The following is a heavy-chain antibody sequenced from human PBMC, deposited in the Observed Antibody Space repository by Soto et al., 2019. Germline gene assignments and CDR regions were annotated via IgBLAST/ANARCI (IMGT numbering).Heavy chain of an antibody. CDR1: GFTFSSYA. J-gene: IGHJ6*02. V-gene: IGHV3-23*01. CDR2: ISGSGGST. D-gene: IGHD6-19*01. Sequence: GGSLRLSCAASGFTFSSYAMSWVRQAPGKGLEWVSAISGSGGSTYYADSVKGRFTISRDNSKNTLYLQMNSLRAEDTAVYYCAKDGVGIAVAGTKVDYYYGMDVWGQGTTVTVSS. CDR3: AKDGVGIAVAGTKVDYYYGMDV.